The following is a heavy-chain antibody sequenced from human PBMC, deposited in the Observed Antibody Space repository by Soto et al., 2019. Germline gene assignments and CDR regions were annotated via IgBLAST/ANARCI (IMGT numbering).Heavy chain of an antibody. Sequence: QVQLVQSGAEVKKPGSSVKVSCKASGGTFSSYTISWVRQAPGQGLEWMGRIIPILGIANYAQKFQGRVTITADKPTSTAYMELSSLRSEDTAVYYCARDRGSGYGFPDPRGSSGYLHYWGQGTLVTVSS. CDR3: ARDRGSGYGFPDPRGSSGYLHY. CDR2: IIPILGIA. J-gene: IGHJ4*02. V-gene: IGHV1-69*08. CDR1: GGTFSSYT. D-gene: IGHD5-12*01.